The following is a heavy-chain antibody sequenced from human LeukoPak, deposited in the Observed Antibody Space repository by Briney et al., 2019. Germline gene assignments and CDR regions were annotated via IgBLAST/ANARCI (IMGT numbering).Heavy chain of an antibody. Sequence: RRASVKVSCKASGGTFSSYAISWVRQTPGQGLEWMGGIIPIFGTANYAQKFQGRVTITTDESTSTAYMELSSLRSEDTAVYYCARGGIAARRFDYWGQGTLVTVSS. V-gene: IGHV1-69*05. CDR3: ARGGIAARRFDY. J-gene: IGHJ4*02. CDR2: IIPIFGTA. D-gene: IGHD6-6*01. CDR1: GGTFSSYA.